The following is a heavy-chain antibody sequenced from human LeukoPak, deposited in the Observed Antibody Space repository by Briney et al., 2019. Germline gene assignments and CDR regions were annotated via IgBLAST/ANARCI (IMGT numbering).Heavy chain of an antibody. D-gene: IGHD1-26*01. J-gene: IGHJ4*02. Sequence: SDTLSLTCTVSGYSITTSYYWGWIRQSPLKGLEWIGSLSHSGTTYYNPSLKSRVTISVDTSKNQFSLKLSSVTAADTAVYYCAYNMELRYWGQGTLVTVSS. CDR1: GYSITTSYY. CDR2: LSHSGTT. V-gene: IGHV4-38-2*02. CDR3: AYNMELRY.